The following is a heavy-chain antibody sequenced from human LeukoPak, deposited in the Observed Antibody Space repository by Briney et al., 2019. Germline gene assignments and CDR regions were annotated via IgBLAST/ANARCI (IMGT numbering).Heavy chain of an antibody. V-gene: IGHV4-34*01. CDR2: INHSGST. CDR1: GGSFSVYY. CDR3: ARVSYDSSGYEDAFDI. Sequence: PSETLSLTCAVYGGSFSVYYWSWIRQPPGKGLEWIGEINHSGSTNYNPSLKSRVTISVDTSKNQFSLKLSSVTAADTAVYYCARVSYDSSGYEDAFDIWGQGTMVTVSS. J-gene: IGHJ3*02. D-gene: IGHD3-22*01.